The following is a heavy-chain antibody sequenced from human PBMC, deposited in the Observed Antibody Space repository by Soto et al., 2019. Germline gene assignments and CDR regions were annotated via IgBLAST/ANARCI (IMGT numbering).Heavy chain of an antibody. Sequence: SETLSLTCTVSGGSISSSSYYWGWIRQPPGKGLEWIGEINHSGSTNYNPSLKSRVTISVDTSKNQFSLKLSSVTAADTAVYYCARVPIAAAPFDYWGQGTLVTVSS. CDR3: ARVPIAAAPFDY. V-gene: IGHV4-39*07. J-gene: IGHJ4*02. CDR1: GGSISSSSYY. D-gene: IGHD6-25*01. CDR2: INHSGST.